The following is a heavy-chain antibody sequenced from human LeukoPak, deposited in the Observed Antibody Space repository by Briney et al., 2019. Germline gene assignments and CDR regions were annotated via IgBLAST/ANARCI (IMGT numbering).Heavy chain of an antibody. CDR1: GGSISSYY. CDR2: IYYSGST. V-gene: IGHV4-59*08. Sequence: SETLSLTCTVSGGSISSYYWSWIRQPPGKGLEWIGYIYYSGSTNYNPSLKSRVTISVDTSKNQFSLKLSSVTAADTAVYYCARLSGTPYDFWSGYYDGSWFDPWGQGTLVTVSS. J-gene: IGHJ5*02. CDR3: ARLSGTPYDFWSGYYDGSWFDP. D-gene: IGHD3-3*01.